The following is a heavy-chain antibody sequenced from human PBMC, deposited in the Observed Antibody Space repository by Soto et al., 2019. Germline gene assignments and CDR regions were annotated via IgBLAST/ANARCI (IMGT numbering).Heavy chain of an antibody. J-gene: IGHJ3*02. D-gene: IGHD1-1*01. CDR2: IYYSGNT. Sequence: QVRLQEWGPGLVKPSQTLSLKCSVSGGSITTGGRYWSWIRQLPGKGLGWIGDIYYSGNTYYNASLKSRFTISVEAAKNQFSLKLSSVSAADTAVYYCAQALVFTGGDGFDIWGQGRLVTVSS. CDR3: AQALVFTGGDGFDI. CDR1: GGSITTGGRY. V-gene: IGHV4-31*02.